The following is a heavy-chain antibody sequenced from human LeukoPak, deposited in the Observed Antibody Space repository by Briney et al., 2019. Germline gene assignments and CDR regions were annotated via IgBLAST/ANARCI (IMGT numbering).Heavy chain of an antibody. CDR3: ATSRRRRYCSGGCCYPHGDY. CDR1: GGTFSSYA. J-gene: IGHJ4*02. D-gene: IGHD2-15*01. CDR2: IIPIFGTA. Sequence: ASVKVSCKASGGTFSSYAISWVRQAPGQGLEWMGGIIPIFGTANYAQKFQDRVTITTDESTSTAYMELSSLRSEDTAVYYCATSRRRRYCSGGCCYPHGDYWGQGTLVTVSS. V-gene: IGHV1-69*05.